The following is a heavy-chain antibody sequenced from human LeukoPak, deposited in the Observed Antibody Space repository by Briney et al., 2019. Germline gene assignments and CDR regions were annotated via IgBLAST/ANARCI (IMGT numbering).Heavy chain of an antibody. CDR3: ASGYCSSTSCYNIDY. D-gene: IGHD2-2*02. CDR2: ISYDGSNK. Sequence: GRSLRLSCAASGFTFSSYAMHWVRQAPGKGLEWVAVISYDGSNKYYADSAKGRFTISRDNSKNTLYLQMNSLRAEDTAVYYCASGYCSSTSCYNIDYWGQGTLVTVSS. J-gene: IGHJ4*02. CDR1: GFTFSSYA. V-gene: IGHV3-30-3*01.